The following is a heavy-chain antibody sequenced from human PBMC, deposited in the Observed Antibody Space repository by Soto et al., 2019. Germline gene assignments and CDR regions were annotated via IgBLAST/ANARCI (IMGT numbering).Heavy chain of an antibody. CDR1: GGSISSGGYS. CDR2: IYHSGST. D-gene: IGHD6-13*01. V-gene: IGHV4-30-2*01. Sequence: PSETLSLTCAVSGGSISSGGYSWSWIRQPPGKGLEWIGYIYHSGSTYYNPSLKSRVTISVDRSKNQFSLKLSSVTAADTAVYYCARGLAAAGGTDVWGQGTTVTVSS. CDR3: ARGLAAAGGTDV. J-gene: IGHJ6*02.